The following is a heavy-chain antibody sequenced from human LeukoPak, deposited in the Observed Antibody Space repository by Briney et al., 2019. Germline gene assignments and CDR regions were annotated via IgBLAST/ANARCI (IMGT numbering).Heavy chain of an antibody. CDR1: GGSISTYY. CDR2: IYYSGST. J-gene: IGHJ3*02. Sequence: PSETLSLTCTVSGGSISTYYWSWIRRPPGKGLEWIGYIYYSGSTNYNPSLKSRVTISVDTSKNQFSLKLSSVTAADTAVYYCARGPLGDEFADALDIWGQGTMVTVSS. D-gene: IGHD4-17*01. CDR3: ARGPLGDEFADALDI. V-gene: IGHV4-59*01.